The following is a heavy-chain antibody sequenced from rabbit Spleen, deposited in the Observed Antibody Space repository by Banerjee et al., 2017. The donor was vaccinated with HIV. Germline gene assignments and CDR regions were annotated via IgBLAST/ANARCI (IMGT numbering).Heavy chain of an antibody. D-gene: IGHD8-1*01. CDR2: IYAGVSYTT. Sequence: QSVEESGGDLVKPGGTLTLTCTASGFDFSNYYMNWVRQAPGKGLEWIACIYAGVSYTTYYATWAKGRFTISKTSSTTVTLQMTSLTAADTATYFCARDSGTSFSSYGMDLWGQGTLVTVS. CDR1: GFDFSNYY. CDR3: ARDSGTSFSSYGMDL. V-gene: IGHV1S40*01. J-gene: IGHJ6*01.